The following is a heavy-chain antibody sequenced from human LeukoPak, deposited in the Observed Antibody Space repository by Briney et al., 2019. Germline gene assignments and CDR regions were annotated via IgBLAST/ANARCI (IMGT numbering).Heavy chain of an antibody. CDR1: GFTLSSYA. D-gene: IGHD4-23*01. V-gene: IGHV3-21*01. Sequence: PGGSLRLSPTGSGFTLSSYATNWGPRAPGQGLEWVSSISSSSSDIYYTDSVKGPFTISRDNAKNSLYLQMNSLRAEDTAVYYCVTDYGGSSGAFDIWGQGTMVTVSS. CDR3: VTDYGGSSGAFDI. J-gene: IGHJ3*02. CDR2: ISSSSSDI.